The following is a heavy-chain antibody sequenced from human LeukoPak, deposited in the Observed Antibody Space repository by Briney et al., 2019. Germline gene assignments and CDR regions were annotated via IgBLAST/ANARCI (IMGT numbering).Heavy chain of an antibody. CDR3: ARDKQHSYGRYFDH. Sequence: TSETLSLTCTVSGGSISTYHWNWIRKSPEKGREWIGYMQSTGNSNYNPSLKSRVTMSVDMSRNQIVLNLSSVTAADTAVYFCARDKQHSYGRYFDHWGQGTLVTVSS. D-gene: IGHD5-18*01. CDR2: MQSTGNS. CDR1: GGSISTYH. J-gene: IGHJ4*02. V-gene: IGHV4-59*01.